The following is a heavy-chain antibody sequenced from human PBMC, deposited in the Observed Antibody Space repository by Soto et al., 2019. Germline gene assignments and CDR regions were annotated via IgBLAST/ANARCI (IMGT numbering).Heavy chain of an antibody. Sequence: VSVKVSCKVSGYTLTELSMHCVRQAPGKGLEWMGGFDPEDGETIYAQKFQGRVTMTEDTSTDTAYMELSSLRSEDTAVYYCATAKDILTPCFDYWGQGTLVTVSS. V-gene: IGHV1-24*01. CDR2: FDPEDGET. J-gene: IGHJ4*02. CDR3: ATAKDILTPCFDY. D-gene: IGHD3-9*01. CDR1: GYTLTELS.